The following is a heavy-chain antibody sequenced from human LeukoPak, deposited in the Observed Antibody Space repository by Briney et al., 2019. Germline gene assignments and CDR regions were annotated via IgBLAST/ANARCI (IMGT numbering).Heavy chain of an antibody. CDR1: GFTFSSYS. V-gene: IGHV3-21*01. D-gene: IGHD3-3*01. CDR3: ARVIGVRRTHDY. CDR2: ISSSSSYI. Sequence: AGGSLRLSCAASGFTFSSYSMNWVRQAPGKGLEWVSSISSSSSYIYYADSVKGRFTISRDNAKNSLYLQMNSLRAEDTAVYYCARVIGVRRTHDYWGQGTLVTVSS. J-gene: IGHJ4*02.